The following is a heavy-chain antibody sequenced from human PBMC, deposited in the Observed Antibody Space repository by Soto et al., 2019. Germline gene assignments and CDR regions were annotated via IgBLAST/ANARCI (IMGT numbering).Heavy chain of an antibody. CDR1: GNSFTTYY. CDR2: INPSGGRT. J-gene: IGHJ4*02. CDR3: AGLYHYYSSVYYDY. D-gene: IGHD3-22*01. Sequence: GASVKVSCKASGNSFTTYYMHWVRQAPGQGLEWMGIINPSGGRTTYAQKFQGRVTMTRDTSTSTFHMELSSLTSEDTAVYYCAGLYHYYSSVYYDYWGEGTMVTVYS. V-gene: IGHV1-46*01.